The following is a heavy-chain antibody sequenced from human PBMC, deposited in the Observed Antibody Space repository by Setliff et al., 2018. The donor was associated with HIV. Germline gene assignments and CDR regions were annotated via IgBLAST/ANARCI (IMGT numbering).Heavy chain of an antibody. CDR2: IIPMSGTT. Sequence: GASVKVSCKASGGTFSNSAINWVRQAPGQGLEWMGRIIPMSGTTHFTQNFQGRVTFTADKSTTTAYMDLRSLRSEDTAVYYCARERRGFDYWGQGTLVTVSS. J-gene: IGHJ4*02. CDR1: GGTFSNSA. CDR3: ARERRGFDY. V-gene: IGHV1-69*06.